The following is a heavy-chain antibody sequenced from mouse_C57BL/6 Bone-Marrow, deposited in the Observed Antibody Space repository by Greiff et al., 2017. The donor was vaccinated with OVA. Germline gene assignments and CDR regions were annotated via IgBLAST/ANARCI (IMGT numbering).Heavy chain of an antibody. Sequence: VQLQQPGAELVKPGASVQLSCKASGYTFTSYWMHWVKQRPGQGLAWIGMIHPNSGSTNYNEKFKSKATLTVDKSSSTAYMQLSSLTSEDAAVYYCARYDGYYGSDFDYWGQGTTLTVSS. V-gene: IGHV1-64*01. CDR3: ARYDGYYGSDFDY. CDR1: GYTFTSYW. J-gene: IGHJ2*01. D-gene: IGHD2-3*01. CDR2: IHPNSGST.